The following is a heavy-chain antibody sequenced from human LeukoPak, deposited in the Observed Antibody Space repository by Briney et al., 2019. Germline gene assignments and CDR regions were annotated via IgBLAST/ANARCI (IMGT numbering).Heavy chain of an antibody. D-gene: IGHD4-17*01. CDR1: GGSISSSSYY. V-gene: IGHV4-39*07. Sequence: PSETLSLTCTVSGGSISSSSYYWGWIRQPPGKGLEWIGSIYYSGSTYYNPSLKSRVTISVDTSKNQFSLKLSSVTAADTAVYYCARLRTTVTKYYYYGMDVWGQGTTVTVSS. CDR3: ARLRTTVTKYYYYGMDV. J-gene: IGHJ6*02. CDR2: IYYSGST.